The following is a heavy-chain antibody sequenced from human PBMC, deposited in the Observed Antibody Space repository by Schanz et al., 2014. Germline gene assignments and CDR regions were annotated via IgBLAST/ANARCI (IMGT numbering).Heavy chain of an antibody. CDR1: GYTFTSYG. V-gene: IGHV1-18*01. Sequence: QVQLVQSGAEVKKPGASVKVSCKASGYTFTSYGISWVRQAPGQGLEWMGWISPYNGNTNYAQKLQGRVTMTADTSTSTAYMELRNLRSDDTAVYYCARDRLECGAECYSVEVFEIWGQGTLGIVSS. CDR2: ISPYNGNT. D-gene: IGHD2-21*01. J-gene: IGHJ4*02. CDR3: ARDRLECGAECYSVEVFEI.